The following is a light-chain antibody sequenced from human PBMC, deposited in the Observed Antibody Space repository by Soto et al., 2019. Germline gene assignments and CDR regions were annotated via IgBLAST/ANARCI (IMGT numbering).Light chain of an antibody. CDR2: GAS. V-gene: IGKV1-9*01. J-gene: IGKJ4*01. CDR3: QQLNSYPPT. Sequence: DIQLTQSPSFLSASVGDRVTITCRASQGISSFLAWYQQKLGKAPKLLIYGASTLQSGVPSRFSGSGSGTEFTLTISSLQPEDFATYYCQQLNSYPPTFGGGTKVEIK. CDR1: QGISSF.